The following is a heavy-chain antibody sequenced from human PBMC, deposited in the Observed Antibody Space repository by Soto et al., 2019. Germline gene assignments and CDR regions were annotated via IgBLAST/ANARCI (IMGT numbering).Heavy chain of an antibody. CDR2: INHSGST. J-gene: IGHJ5*02. V-gene: IGHV4-34*01. CDR1: GGSFSGYY. Sequence: SETLSLTCAVYGGSFSGYYWSWIRQPPGKGLEWIGEINHSGSTNYNPSLKSRVTISVDTSKNQFSLKLSSVTAADTAVYYCARLKYPPWGQGTLVTVSS. D-gene: IGHD2-2*01. CDR3: ARLKYPP.